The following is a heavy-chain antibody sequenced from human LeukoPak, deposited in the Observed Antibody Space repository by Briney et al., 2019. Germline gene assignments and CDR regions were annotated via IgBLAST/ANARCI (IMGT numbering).Heavy chain of an antibody. D-gene: IGHD2-2*01. CDR1: GGSISSSSYY. Sequence: SETLSLTCAVSGGSISSSSYYWGWIRQPPGKGLEWIGSSSYRGSTYYNPSLKSRVTISVDTSKNQFSLKLTSVTAADTAVYYCARRRPAANPYYFDYWGQGTLVTVSS. CDR2: SSYRGST. V-gene: IGHV4-39*01. J-gene: IGHJ4*02. CDR3: ARRRPAANPYYFDY.